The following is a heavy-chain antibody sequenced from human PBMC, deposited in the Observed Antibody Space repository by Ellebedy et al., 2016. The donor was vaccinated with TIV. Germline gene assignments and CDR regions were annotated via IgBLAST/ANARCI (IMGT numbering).Heavy chain of an antibody. CDR3: ARWGPYSGTFQGPFDF. V-gene: IGHV1-69*04. CDR1: GETSSSHA. J-gene: IGHJ4*02. CDR2: IIPILNVV. D-gene: IGHD5-12*01. Sequence: AASVKVSCKASGETSSSHALNWVRQAPGQGLEWVGRIIPILNVVNYARKFQGRVPITADRSTNIVYLELSSLRSEDTAVYYCARWGPYSGTFQGPFDFWGQGVVVTVSS.